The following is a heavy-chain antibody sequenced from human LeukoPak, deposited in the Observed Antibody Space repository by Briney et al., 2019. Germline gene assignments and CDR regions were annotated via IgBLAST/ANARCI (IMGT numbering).Heavy chain of an antibody. CDR1: GFTVSSNY. CDR2: IKQDGSEK. D-gene: IGHD4-17*01. Sequence: GGSLRLSCAASGFTVSSNYMSWVRQAPGKGLEWVANIKQDGSEKYYVDSVKGRFTISRDNAKNSLYLQMNSLRAEDTAVYYCARDAYGKTDYWGQGTLVTVSS. J-gene: IGHJ4*02. CDR3: ARDAYGKTDY. V-gene: IGHV3-7*01.